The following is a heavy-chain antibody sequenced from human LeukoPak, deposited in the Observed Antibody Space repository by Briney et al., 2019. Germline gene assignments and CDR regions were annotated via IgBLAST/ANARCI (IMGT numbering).Heavy chain of an antibody. V-gene: IGHV3-11*04. D-gene: IGHD3-9*01. CDR1: GFTFSDYY. Sequence: PGGSLRLSCAASGFTFSDYYMSWIRQAPGKGLEWVSYISSSGSTIYYADSVKGRFTISRDNAKNSLYLQMNSLRAEDTAVYYCARVSYDILTHYFDYWGQGTLVTVSS. CDR3: ARVSYDILTHYFDY. CDR2: ISSSGSTI. J-gene: IGHJ4*02.